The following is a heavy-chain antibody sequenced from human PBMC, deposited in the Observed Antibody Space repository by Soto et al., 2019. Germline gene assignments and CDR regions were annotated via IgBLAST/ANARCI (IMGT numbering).Heavy chain of an antibody. Sequence: LRLSCSGFGFSINTYWMNWIRQTPGKGLEWVANINPEGNAKTYVDPVKGRFFVSRDNTRNSLDLQMTSLRVEDSAIYFCAAWDISNIWGQGILVTVSS. CDR2: INPEGNAK. CDR3: AAWDISNI. CDR1: GFSINTYW. V-gene: IGHV3-7*01. J-gene: IGHJ4*02. D-gene: IGHD2-15*01.